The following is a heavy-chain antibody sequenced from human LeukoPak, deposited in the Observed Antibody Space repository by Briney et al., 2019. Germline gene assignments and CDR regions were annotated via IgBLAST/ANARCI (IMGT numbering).Heavy chain of an antibody. D-gene: IGHD6-19*01. V-gene: IGHV3-49*04. CDR2: IRSKAYTGTT. J-gene: IGHJ4*02. CDR3: SRAMRLAVAGVRYYFDY. CDR1: GFTFGDYA. Sequence: GGSLRLSCTASGFTFGDYAVTWVRQAPGKGLEWVGFIRSKAYTGTTDYAASVKGRFSISRDDSKNIAYLQMNSLKTEDTAVYYCSRAMRLAVAGVRYYFDYWGQGTLVTVSS.